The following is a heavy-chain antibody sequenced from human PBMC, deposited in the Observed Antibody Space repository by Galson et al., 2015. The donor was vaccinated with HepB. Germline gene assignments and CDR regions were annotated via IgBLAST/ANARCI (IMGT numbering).Heavy chain of an antibody. J-gene: IGHJ3*02. V-gene: IGHV1-69*13. D-gene: IGHD2-21*01. CDR3: AREGCGGDCYSISHAFDI. CDR2: IIPIFGTA. Sequence: SVKVSCKASGGTFSSYAISWVRQAPGQGLEWMGGIIPIFGTANYAQKFQGRVTITADESTSTAYMELSSLRSEDTAVYYCAREGCGGDCYSISHAFDIWGQGTMVTVSS. CDR1: GGTFSSYA.